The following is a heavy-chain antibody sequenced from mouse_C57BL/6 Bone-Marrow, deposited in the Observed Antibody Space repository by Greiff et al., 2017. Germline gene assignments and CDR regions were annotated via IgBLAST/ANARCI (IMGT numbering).Heavy chain of an antibody. J-gene: IGHJ3*01. CDR3: ASTMGFAY. V-gene: IGHV1-82*01. CDR2: IYPGDGDT. D-gene: IGHD2-1*01. Sequence: QVHVKQSGPELVKPGASVKISCKASGYAFSSSWMNWVKQRPGKGLEWIGRIYPGDGDTNYNGKFKGKATLTADKSSSTAYMQLSSLTSEDSAVYFCASTMGFAYWGQGTLVTVSA. CDR1: GYAFSSSW.